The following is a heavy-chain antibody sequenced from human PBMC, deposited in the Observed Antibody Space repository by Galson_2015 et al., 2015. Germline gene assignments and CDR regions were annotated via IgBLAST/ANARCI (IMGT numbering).Heavy chain of an antibody. J-gene: IGHJ4*02. CDR3: ARDSGYCSGGSCSYFDY. CDR2: IIPIFGTA. D-gene: IGHD2-15*01. CDR1: GGTFSNYA. Sequence: SVKASCKASGGTFSNYAISWVRQAPGQGLEWMGGIIPIFGTANYAQKFQGRVTITADKSTSTAYMELSSLRSEDTAVYYCARDSGYCSGGSCSYFDYWGQGTLVTVSS. V-gene: IGHV1-69*06.